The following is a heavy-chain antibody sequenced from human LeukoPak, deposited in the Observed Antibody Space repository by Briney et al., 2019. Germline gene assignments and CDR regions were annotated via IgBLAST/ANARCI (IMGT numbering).Heavy chain of an antibody. Sequence: GGSLRLSCAASGFTFSSYSMNWVRQAPGKGLEWVSYISSSSSTIYYADSVKGRFTISRDNTKNSLYLQMNSLRDEDTAVYYCARDQGGSSSTYYGMDVWGQGTTVTVSS. V-gene: IGHV3-48*02. CDR3: ARDQGGSSSTYYGMDV. CDR1: GFTFSSYS. CDR2: ISSSSSTI. J-gene: IGHJ6*02. D-gene: IGHD6-6*01.